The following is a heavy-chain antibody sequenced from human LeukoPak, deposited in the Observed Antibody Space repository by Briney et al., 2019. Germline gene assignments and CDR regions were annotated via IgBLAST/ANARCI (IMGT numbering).Heavy chain of an antibody. D-gene: IGHD6-13*01. CDR2: IYTSGST. Sequence: SETLSLTCTVSGGSISSGSYYWSWIRQPAGKGLEWIGRIYTSGSTNYNPSLKSRVTISVDTSKNQFSLKLSSVTAADTAVYYCARAYIAAAGMGWFDPWGQGTLVTVSS. V-gene: IGHV4-61*02. J-gene: IGHJ5*02. CDR3: ARAYIAAAGMGWFDP. CDR1: GGSISSGSYY.